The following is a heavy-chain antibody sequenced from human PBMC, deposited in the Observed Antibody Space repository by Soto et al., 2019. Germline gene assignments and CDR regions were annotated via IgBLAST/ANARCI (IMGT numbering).Heavy chain of an antibody. J-gene: IGHJ4*02. Sequence: ASVKVSCKASGYTFTGYYMHWVRQAPGQGLEWMGWINPNSGGTNYAQKFQGWVTMTRDTSISTAYMELSRLRSDDTAVYYCARDGGDDGSGSTTTFDYWGQGTLVTVSS. CDR2: INPNSGGT. CDR3: ARDGGDDGSGSTTTFDY. CDR1: GYTFTGYY. D-gene: IGHD3-10*01. V-gene: IGHV1-2*04.